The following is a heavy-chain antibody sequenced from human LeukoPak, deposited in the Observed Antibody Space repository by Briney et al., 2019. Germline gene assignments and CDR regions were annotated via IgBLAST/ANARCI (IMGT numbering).Heavy chain of an antibody. CDR3: ARLGRLKSIGANNYYHGMDV. CDR2: IYYTGNT. Sequence: SETLSLTCTVSGGSISTYYWTWIRQPPGKGLEYIGYIYYTGNTNYNPSLKSRVTISVDTSKNQFSQKLTSVTAADTAVYYCARLGRLKSIGANNYYHGMDVWGQGTTVTVSS. J-gene: IGHJ6*02. D-gene: IGHD1-26*01. CDR1: GGSISTYY. V-gene: IGHV4-59*08.